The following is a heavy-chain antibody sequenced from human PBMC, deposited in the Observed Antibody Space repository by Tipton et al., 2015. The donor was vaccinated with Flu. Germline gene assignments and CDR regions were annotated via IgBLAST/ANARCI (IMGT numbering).Heavy chain of an antibody. V-gene: IGHV4-59*04. J-gene: IGHJ5*02. CDR1: GASISSDS. CDR2: IFHTGST. D-gene: IGHD6-19*01. Sequence: TLSLTYTVSGASISSDSWSWIRQSPGKGLEWIGNIFHTGSTYYNPSLKSRVTISVDTSKNQFSLTLRSVTAADTAVYYCAAVAGNGNWFDPWGRGVLVTVAS. CDR3: AAVAGNGNWFDP.